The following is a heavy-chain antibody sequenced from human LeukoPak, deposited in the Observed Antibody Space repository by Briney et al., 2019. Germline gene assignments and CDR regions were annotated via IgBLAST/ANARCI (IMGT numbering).Heavy chain of an antibody. J-gene: IGHJ4*02. V-gene: IGHV4-31*03. CDR2: IYYSGST. D-gene: IGHD5-12*01. Sequence: SETLSLTCTVSGGSISSGGYYWSWIRQHPGKGLEWIGYIYYSGSTYYNPSLKSRVTISVDTSKNQFSLKLSSVTAADTAVYYCARVNGYSGYEPYYLDYWGQGTLVTVSS. CDR3: ARVNGYSGYEPYYLDY. CDR1: GGSISSGGYY.